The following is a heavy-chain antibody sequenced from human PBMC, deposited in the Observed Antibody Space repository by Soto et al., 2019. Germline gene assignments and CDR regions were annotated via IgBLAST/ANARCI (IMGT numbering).Heavy chain of an antibody. J-gene: IGHJ4*02. CDR1: GFTFSSYG. Sequence: GGSLRVSCAASGFTFSSYGMHWVRQAPGKGLEWVSTIGGSGGDTSYADFVRGQFTISRDNSRNTLYLQMNSLRAEDTAVYYCVKDAPGSGWLSDYWGQGTLVTVSS. CDR2: IGGSGGDT. CDR3: VKDAPGSGWLSDY. V-gene: IGHV3-23*01. D-gene: IGHD3-22*01.